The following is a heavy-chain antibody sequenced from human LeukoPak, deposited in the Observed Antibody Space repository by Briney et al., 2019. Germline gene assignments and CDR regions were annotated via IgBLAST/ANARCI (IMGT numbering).Heavy chain of an antibody. V-gene: IGHV1-69*04. CDR2: IIPIFGIG. CDR1: RGTLSCYA. D-gene: IGHD2-2*01. Sequence: SVKLSCEFSRGTLSCYAISWVRRAPGKGLEWMGRIIPIFGIGNYTQKFQGRVTITEDKTTSTAYMELSSLRSEDTAVYYCASWLGYCSSTSCRAPSYYYYGMDAWGQGTTVTVSS. CDR3: ASWLGYCSSTSCRAPSYYYYGMDA. J-gene: IGHJ6*02.